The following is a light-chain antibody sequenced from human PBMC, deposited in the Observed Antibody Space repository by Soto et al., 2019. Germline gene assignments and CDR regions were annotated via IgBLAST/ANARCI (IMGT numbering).Light chain of an antibody. CDR2: NVN. CDR1: DSNIGRHN. Sequence: QSVLTQPPSASGTPGQRVTMSCSGSDSNIGRHNVNWYQQLPGSAPRVVIYNVNQRPSGVPGRFSGSKSGTSACLAISGLQPEDEAEYYCSAWDGSLNGHVFGTGTKLTVL. J-gene: IGLJ1*01. V-gene: IGLV1-44*01. CDR3: SAWDGSLNGHV.